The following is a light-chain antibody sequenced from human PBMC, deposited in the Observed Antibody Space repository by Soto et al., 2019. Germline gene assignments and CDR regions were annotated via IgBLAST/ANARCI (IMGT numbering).Light chain of an antibody. V-gene: IGKV3-20*01. CDR1: QSVSNNY. J-gene: IGKJ1*01. CDR3: QQYGSSGT. CDR2: GAS. Sequence: EIVLTQSPGTLSLSPGERDTLSCRASQSVSNNYLAWHQQKPGKAPRLLIYGASNRATGIPDRLSGSGSGTDFTLTIRRLEPEDFAVYYCQQYGSSGTFGQGTKVDIK.